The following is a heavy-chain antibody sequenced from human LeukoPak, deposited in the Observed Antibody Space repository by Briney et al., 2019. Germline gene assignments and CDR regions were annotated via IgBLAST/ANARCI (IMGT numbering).Heavy chain of an antibody. CDR3: ARERTARSSSDY. D-gene: IGHD6-6*01. CDR1: GYTFTSYR. Sequence: GASVKVSCKASGYTFTSYRISWVRQAPGQWLEWMGWISAYNGNTNYAQKLQGRVTMTTDTSTSTAYMELRSLRSDDTAVYYCARERTARSSSDYWGQGTLVTVSS. V-gene: IGHV1-18*01. J-gene: IGHJ4*02. CDR2: ISAYNGNT.